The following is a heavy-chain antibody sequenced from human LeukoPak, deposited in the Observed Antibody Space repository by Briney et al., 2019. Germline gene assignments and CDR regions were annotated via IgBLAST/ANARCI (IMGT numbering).Heavy chain of an antibody. CDR3: AKELGSSWFQPYYYYGVDV. D-gene: IGHD6-13*01. Sequence: PGGSLRLSCAASGFTFSSYGMHWVRQAPGKGLEWVAVISYDGSNKYYADSVKGRFTISRDNSKNTLYLQMNSLRAEDTAVYYCAKELGSSWFQPYYYYGVDVWGQGTTVTVSS. J-gene: IGHJ6*02. CDR2: ISYDGSNK. CDR1: GFTFSSYG. V-gene: IGHV3-30*18.